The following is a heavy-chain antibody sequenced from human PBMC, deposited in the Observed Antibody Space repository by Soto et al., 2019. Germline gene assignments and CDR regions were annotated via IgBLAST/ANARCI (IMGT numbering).Heavy chain of an antibody. V-gene: IGHV1-3*01. D-gene: IGHD3-9*01. CDR2: INAGNGNT. J-gene: IGHJ5*02. Sequence: QVQLVQSGAEVKKPGASVKVSCKASGYTFTSHAMHWVRQAPGQRLEWMGWINAGNGNTKYSQKFQGRVTITRDTSASTAYMELSSLRSEDTAVYYCASSEYDTPRWGWFDPWGQGTLVTVSS. CDR3: ASSEYDTPRWGWFDP. CDR1: GYTFTSHA.